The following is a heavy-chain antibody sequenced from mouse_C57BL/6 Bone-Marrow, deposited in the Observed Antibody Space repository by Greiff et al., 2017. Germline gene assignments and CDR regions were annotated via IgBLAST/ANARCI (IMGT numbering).Heavy chain of an antibody. CDR1: GFNIKDYY. CDR3: TTLYGLLSWFAY. CDR2: FDPEDGDT. J-gene: IGHJ3*01. D-gene: IGHD1-1*02. Sequence: VQLQQSGAELVRPGASVKLSCTASGFNIKDYYMHWVKQRPEQGLEWIGRFDPEDGDTEYAPKFQGKATMTADTSSNTAYLQLSRLTSEDTAVYYCTTLYGLLSWFAYWGQGTLVTVSA. V-gene: IGHV14-1*01.